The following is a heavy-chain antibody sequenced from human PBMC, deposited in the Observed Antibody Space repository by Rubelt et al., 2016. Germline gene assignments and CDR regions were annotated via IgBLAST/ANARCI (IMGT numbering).Heavy chain of an antibody. CDR3: ASLSSGTIDY. D-gene: IGHD3-10*02. J-gene: IGHJ4*02. CDR2: IWYDGSNK. V-gene: IGHV3-33*03. Sequence: EYGGGVVQPGRSLRLSCAASGFTFSSYGMHWVRQAPGKGLEWVAVIWYDGSNKYYADSVKGRFTISRDNAKNSLYLQMNSLRAEDTAVYYCASLSSGTIDYWGQGTLVTVSS. CDR1: GFTFSSYG.